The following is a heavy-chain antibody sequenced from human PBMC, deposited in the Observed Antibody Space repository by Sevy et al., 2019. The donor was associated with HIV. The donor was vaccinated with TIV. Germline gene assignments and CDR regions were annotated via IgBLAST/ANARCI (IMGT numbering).Heavy chain of an antibody. V-gene: IGHV3-30*18. CDR3: AKNQVPEGNYFSRHSLDV. CDR1: GFTFSSYD. J-gene: IGHJ6*02. D-gene: IGHD3-10*01. Sequence: GGSLRLSCAASGFTFSSYDMHWVRQAPGKGLEWVTIILHEGSYREYVDSVRGRFTMSRDKSKNTMYLQMNVLSTEDTAVYYCAKNQVPEGNYFSRHSLDVWGRGTTVSVSS. CDR2: ILHEGSYR.